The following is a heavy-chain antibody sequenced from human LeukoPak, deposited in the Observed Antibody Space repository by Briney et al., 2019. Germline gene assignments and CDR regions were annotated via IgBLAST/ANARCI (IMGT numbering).Heavy chain of an antibody. CDR2: ISGSGGST. CDR3: AKVEWELPGTYDY. Sequence: GGSLSLSCAASGFTFSWYAMSLVRPAPGKGLEWVSAISGSGGSTYYADSVKGRFTISRDNSKNTLYLQMNSLRAEDTAVYYCAKVEWELPGTYDYWGQGTLVTVSS. V-gene: IGHV3-23*01. D-gene: IGHD1-26*01. CDR1: GFTFSWYA. J-gene: IGHJ4*02.